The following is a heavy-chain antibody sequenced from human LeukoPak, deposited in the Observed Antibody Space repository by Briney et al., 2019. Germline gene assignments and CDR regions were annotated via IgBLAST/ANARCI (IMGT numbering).Heavy chain of an antibody. CDR1: GYTFTSYG. V-gene: IGHV1-18*01. CDR2: ISAYNGNS. J-gene: IGHJ4*02. CDR3: ARDGEYYYDSSGDLGQVDY. D-gene: IGHD3-22*01. Sequence: ASVKVSCKASGYTFTSYGISWVRQAPGQGLEWMGWISAYNGNSNYAQKLQGRVTMTTDTSTSTAYMELRSLRSDDTAVYYCARDGEYYYDSSGDLGQVDYWGQGTLVTVSS.